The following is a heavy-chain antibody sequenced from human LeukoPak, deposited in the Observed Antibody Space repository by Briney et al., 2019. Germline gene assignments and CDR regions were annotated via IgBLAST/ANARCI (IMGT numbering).Heavy chain of an antibody. Sequence: GGSLRLSCAASGFTFSSYAMHWVRQAPGKGLEWVAVISYDGSNKYYADSVKGRFTISRDNSKNTLYLQMNSLRAEDTAVYYCARGGELPIHDAFDIWGQGTMVTVSS. D-gene: IGHD1-26*01. CDR2: ISYDGSNK. V-gene: IGHV3-30-3*01. CDR3: ARGGELPIHDAFDI. J-gene: IGHJ3*02. CDR1: GFTFSSYA.